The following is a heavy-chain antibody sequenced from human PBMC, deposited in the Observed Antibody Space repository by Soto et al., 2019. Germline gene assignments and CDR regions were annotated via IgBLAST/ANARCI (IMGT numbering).Heavy chain of an antibody. Sequence: QVQLQQWGAGLLKPSETLSLTCAVYGGSFSGYYWSWIRQPPGKGLEWIGEINHSGSTNYNPSLRSRITISVETSKNQFSLKLSSVTAADTAVYYCARVPDYDFWSGPDYYGMDVWGQGTTVTVSS. CDR3: ARVPDYDFWSGPDYYGMDV. D-gene: IGHD3-3*01. J-gene: IGHJ6*02. CDR2: INHSGST. V-gene: IGHV4-34*01. CDR1: GGSFSGYY.